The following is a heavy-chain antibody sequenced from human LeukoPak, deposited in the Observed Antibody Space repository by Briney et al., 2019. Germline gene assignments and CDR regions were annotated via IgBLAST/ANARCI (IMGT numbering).Heavy chain of an antibody. J-gene: IGHJ3*02. CDR2: IYTSEST. Sequence: SQTLSLTCTVSGGSISSGSYYWSWIRQPAGKGLEWIGRIYTSESTNHNPSLKSRVTISVDTSKNQFSLKLSSVTAADTAVFYCARERWWGNDAFDIWGQGTMVTVSS. CDR3: ARERWWGNDAFDI. V-gene: IGHV4-61*02. CDR1: GGSISSGSYY. D-gene: IGHD2-15*01.